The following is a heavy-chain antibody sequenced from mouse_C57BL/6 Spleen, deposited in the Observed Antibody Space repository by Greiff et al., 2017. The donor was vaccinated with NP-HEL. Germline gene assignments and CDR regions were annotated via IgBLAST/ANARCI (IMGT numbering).Heavy chain of an antibody. D-gene: IGHD2-5*01. CDR1: GYTFTDYN. V-gene: IGHV1-22*01. J-gene: IGHJ3*01. CDR2: INPNNGGT. Sequence: EVQLQQSGPELVKPGASVKMSCKASGYTFTDYNMHWVKQSHGKSLEWIGYINPNNGGTSYNQKFKGKATLTVNKSSSTAYMERRSLTSEDSAVYYCARGLYSNYEAWFAYWGQGTLVTVSA. CDR3: ARGLYSNYEAWFAY.